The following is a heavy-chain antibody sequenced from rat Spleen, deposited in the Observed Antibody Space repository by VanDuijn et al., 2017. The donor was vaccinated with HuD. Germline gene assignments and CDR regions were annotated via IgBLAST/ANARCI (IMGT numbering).Heavy chain of an antibody. CDR2: FSYDGRST. CDR3: ARRHYGYTDYFDY. CDR1: GFTFSDYY. V-gene: IGHV5-29*01. J-gene: IGHJ2*01. D-gene: IGHD1-9*01. Sequence: EVQLVESDGGLVQPGRSLKLSCAASGFTFSDYYMAWVRQAPTKGLEWVATFSYDGRSTYYRDSVKGRFTISTDNAKSTLSLQMDSLRSEDTATYYCARRHYGYTDYFDYWGQGVMVTVSS.